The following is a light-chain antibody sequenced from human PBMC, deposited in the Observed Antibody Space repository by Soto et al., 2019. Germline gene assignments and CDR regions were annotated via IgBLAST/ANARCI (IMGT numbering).Light chain of an antibody. V-gene: IGKV1-5*01. Sequence: DIQMTQSTSTLSASVGVRVTITCRASQSISSWLAWYQQKPGKAPKLLIYDASSLESGVPSRFSGSGSGTEFTLTISSLQPDDFATYYCQQYNSYPWTFGQETKVDIK. CDR2: DAS. CDR3: QQYNSYPWT. CDR1: QSISSW. J-gene: IGKJ1*01.